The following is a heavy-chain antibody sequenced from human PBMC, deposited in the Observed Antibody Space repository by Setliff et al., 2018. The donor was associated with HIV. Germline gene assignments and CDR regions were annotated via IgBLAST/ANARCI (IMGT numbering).Heavy chain of an antibody. Sequence: PSETLSLTCTVSGGSIGSYCWSWIRQPPGKGLEWIGSIYYSGSTYYNPSLKSRVTISVDTSKNQFSLKLSSVTAADTAVYYCARTDWARTSYYYYYGMNVWGQGTTVTVSS. CDR3: ARTDWARTSYYYYYGMNV. D-gene: IGHD3-9*01. V-gene: IGHV4-59*08. J-gene: IGHJ6*02. CDR2: IYYSGST. CDR1: GGSIGSYC.